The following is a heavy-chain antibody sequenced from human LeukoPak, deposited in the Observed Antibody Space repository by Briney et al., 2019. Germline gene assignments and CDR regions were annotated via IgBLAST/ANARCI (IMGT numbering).Heavy chain of an antibody. CDR3: TKERGGGGRRINLMVGGYGP. J-gene: IGHJ5*02. V-gene: IGHV3-30*04. CDR2: ISYHGRDK. CDR1: GFTFSGFA. D-gene: IGHD3-22*01. Sequence: GGSLRLSCAGSGFTFSGFAMHWVRQAPGKGLEWVAAISYHGRDKYYADAVSGRFTFSRDNSKNTLHLEMNSLRTDDTAVYYCTKERGGGGRRINLMVGGYGPWGQGTQVTVSS.